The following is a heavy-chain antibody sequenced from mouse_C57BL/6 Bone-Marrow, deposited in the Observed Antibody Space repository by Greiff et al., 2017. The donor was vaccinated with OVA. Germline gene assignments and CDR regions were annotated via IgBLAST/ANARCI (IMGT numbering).Heavy chain of an antibody. Sequence: EVMLVESGGGLVQSGRSLRLSCATSGFTFSDFYMEWVRQAPGKGLEWIAASRNKANDYTTEYSASVKGRIIVSRDTSQSILYLQMNALRAEDTAIYYCARDANAMDYWGQGTSVTVSS. CDR1: GFTFSDFY. V-gene: IGHV7-1*01. J-gene: IGHJ4*01. CDR2: SRNKANDYTT. CDR3: ARDANAMDY.